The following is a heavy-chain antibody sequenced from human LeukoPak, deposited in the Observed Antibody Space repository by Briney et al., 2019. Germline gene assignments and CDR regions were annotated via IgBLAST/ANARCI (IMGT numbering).Heavy chain of an antibody. D-gene: IGHD5-12*01. CDR2: ISASGNHP. J-gene: IGHJ1*01. CDR1: GFTFTRYA. V-gene: IGHV3-23*01. CDR3: TRDLTVATIRTPLQH. Sequence: GGSLRLSCAASGFTFTRYAMCWVRQAPGKGLEWVSSISASGNHPYYADSVKGRFTISRDNSKNTVHLQMNSLRAEDTAVYYCTRDLTVATIRTPLQHWGQGTLLTVSS.